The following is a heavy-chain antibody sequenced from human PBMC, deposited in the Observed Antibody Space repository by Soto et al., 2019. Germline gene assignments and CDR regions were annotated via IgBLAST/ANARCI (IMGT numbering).Heavy chain of an antibody. Sequence: ASVKVSCKASGYTFTSYAMHWVRQAPGQRLEWMGWMNPNSANTGYAQKFQGRVTMTRNTSISTAYMELSSLRSEDTAVYYCAREVSGWFDPWGQGTLVTVSS. CDR3: AREVSGWFDP. CDR2: MNPNSANT. V-gene: IGHV1-8*02. CDR1: GYTFTSYA. J-gene: IGHJ5*02. D-gene: IGHD1-20*01.